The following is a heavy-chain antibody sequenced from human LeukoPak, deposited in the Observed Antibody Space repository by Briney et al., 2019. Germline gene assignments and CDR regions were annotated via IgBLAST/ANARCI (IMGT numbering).Heavy chain of an antibody. CDR2: ISSSSSTI. J-gene: IGHJ4*02. CDR1: GFTFSSYS. D-gene: IGHD2-21*02. Sequence: HPGGSLRLSCAASGFTFSSYSMNWVRQAPGKGLEWVSYISSSSSTIYYADSVKGRFTISRDNAKNSLYLQMNSLRAEDTAVYYCARDKGSGVVVTANAIDYWGQGTLVTVSS. V-gene: IGHV3-48*04. CDR3: ARDKGSGVVVTANAIDY.